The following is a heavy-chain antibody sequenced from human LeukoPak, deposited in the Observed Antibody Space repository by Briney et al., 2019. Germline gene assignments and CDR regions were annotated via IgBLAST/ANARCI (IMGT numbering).Heavy chain of an antibody. Sequence: SQTLSLTCAISGDSVSSNSAAWNWLRQSPSRGLEWLGRTYYRSKWYNDYAVSVKSRITINPDTSKNQFSLQLNSVTPEDTAVYYCARAGLYYYDSSGYYYYFDYWGQGTLVTVSS. V-gene: IGHV6-1*01. D-gene: IGHD3-22*01. CDR1: GDSVSSNSAA. J-gene: IGHJ4*02. CDR2: TYYRSKWYN. CDR3: ARAGLYYYDSSGYYYYFDY.